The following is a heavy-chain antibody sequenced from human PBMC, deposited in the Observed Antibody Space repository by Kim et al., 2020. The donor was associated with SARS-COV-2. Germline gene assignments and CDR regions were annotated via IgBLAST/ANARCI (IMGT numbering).Heavy chain of an antibody. CDR1: GFTFDDYA. D-gene: IGHD2-2*01. J-gene: IGHJ6*02. CDR2: ISGEGGST. CDR3: AKDIVVPAALPYYCYYYGMEV. Sequence: GGSLRLSCAASGFTFDDYAMHWVSQAQGKGLEWVSLISGEGGSTYYADSVKGRFTISRDNSKNSLYLQMNSLRTEDTALYYCAKDIVVPAALPYYCYYYGMEVWGQGTTVTVSS. V-gene: IGHV3-43*02.